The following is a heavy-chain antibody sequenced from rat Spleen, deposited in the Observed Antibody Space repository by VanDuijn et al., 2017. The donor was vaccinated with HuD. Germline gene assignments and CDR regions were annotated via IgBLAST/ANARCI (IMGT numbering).Heavy chain of an antibody. Sequence: EVQLVESGGGLVQPGRSLKLSCVASGFTFNNYWMSWIRQAPGEGLEWLSSISPDGGSTYYPDSVKGRFTISRDNTKNTLYLQMNSLTSADTATYYCARVYNNYDYWGQGVVVTVSS. V-gene: IGHV5-31*01. CDR3: ARVYNNYDY. D-gene: IGHD1-10*01. CDR1: GFTFNNYW. CDR2: ISPDGGST. J-gene: IGHJ2*01.